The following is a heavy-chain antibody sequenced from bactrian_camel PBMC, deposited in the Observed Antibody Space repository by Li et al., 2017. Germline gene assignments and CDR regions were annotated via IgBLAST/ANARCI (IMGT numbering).Heavy chain of an antibody. CDR2: TGSEPIT. V-gene: IGHV3S55*01. CDR1: GVTIKRLS. Sequence: HVQLVESGGGSVQAGGSLKLSCAVSGVTIKRLSMAWFRQNPGKEREAIAYTGSEPITVYADSVKGRFTISKDNANNVLYLQMIDLKPEDTATYYCAATGYCYKRWFEDNRHWGQGTQVTVS. J-gene: IGHJ4*01. CDR3: AATGYCYKRWFEDNRH. D-gene: IGHD2*01.